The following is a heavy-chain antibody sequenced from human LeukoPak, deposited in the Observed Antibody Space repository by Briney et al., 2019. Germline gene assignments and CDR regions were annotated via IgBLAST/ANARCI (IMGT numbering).Heavy chain of an antibody. CDR2: IQNKGNSHIA. J-gene: IGHJ1*01. CDR3: TRDASTSLFN. CDR1: GFTFSDYY. V-gene: IGHV3-72*01. D-gene: IGHD2/OR15-2a*01. Sequence: PGGSLRLSCAASGFTFSDYYMDWVRRAPGKGLEWVGRIQNKGNSHIANYATSVKGRFTMSRDDSKNSLFLQMNSLRTEDTAVYYCTRDASTSLFNWGQGTLVTVSS.